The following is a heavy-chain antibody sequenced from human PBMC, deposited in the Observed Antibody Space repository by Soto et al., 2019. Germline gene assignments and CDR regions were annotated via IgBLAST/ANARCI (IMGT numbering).Heavy chain of an antibody. CDR2: INVVNGNT. D-gene: IGHD2-15*01. Sequence: QVQLVQSGAEVKKPGASVKVSCKASGYTFTSYSMHWVRQAPGQRLEWMGWINVVNGNTKYSQKFQGRVTITRDTSASTAYMELSSLRSEDTAVYYCARFIGGDYGMDVWGQGTTVTVS. CDR1: GYTFTSYS. J-gene: IGHJ6*02. V-gene: IGHV1-3*01. CDR3: ARFIGGDYGMDV.